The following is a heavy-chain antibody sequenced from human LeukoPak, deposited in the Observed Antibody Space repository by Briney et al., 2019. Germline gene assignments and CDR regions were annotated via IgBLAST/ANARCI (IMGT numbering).Heavy chain of an antibody. V-gene: IGHV4-61*02. CDR2: IYTSGSA. J-gene: IGHJ4*02. Sequence: SETLSLTCTVSGGSISSGSYYWSWIRQPAGKGLEWIGRIYTSGSANYNPSLKSRVTISVDTSKNQFSLKLSSVTAADTAVYYCARVFRIAAAAYYFDYWGQRTLVTVSS. D-gene: IGHD6-13*01. CDR1: GGSISSGSYY. CDR3: ARVFRIAAAAYYFDY.